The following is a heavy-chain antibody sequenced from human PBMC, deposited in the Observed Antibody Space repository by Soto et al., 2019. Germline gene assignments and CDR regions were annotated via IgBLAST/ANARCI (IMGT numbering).Heavy chain of an antibody. D-gene: IGHD3-10*02. V-gene: IGHV1-69*12. CDR3: ARVDSSMFEGGEWFDP. J-gene: IGHJ5*02. CDR2: FIPIFGTT. Sequence: QVVQSGAEVKKPGSSVKVSCKASGGTSNRQAFSWVRQAPGQGLEWMGGFIPIFGTTDYSQKFPGRVTITADEATSTAYMELSSLTSADTAVYYCARVDSSMFEGGEWFDPWGQGTLVTVSS. CDR1: GGTSNRQA.